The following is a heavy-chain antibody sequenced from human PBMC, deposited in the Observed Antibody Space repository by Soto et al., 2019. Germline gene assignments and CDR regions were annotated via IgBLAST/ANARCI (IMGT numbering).Heavy chain of an antibody. V-gene: IGHV1-24*01. Sequence: VPVNGARKVAGYTLTELSMDWVRLTTGKGLEWMGGFDPEDGETIYAQKFQGRVTMTEDTSTDTAYMELSSLRSEDTAVYYCATAPLGEYSGYDTLFFDYWGQGTLVTVSS. CDR2: FDPEDGET. CDR3: ATAPLGEYSGYDTLFFDY. D-gene: IGHD5-12*01. J-gene: IGHJ4*02. CDR1: GYTLTELS.